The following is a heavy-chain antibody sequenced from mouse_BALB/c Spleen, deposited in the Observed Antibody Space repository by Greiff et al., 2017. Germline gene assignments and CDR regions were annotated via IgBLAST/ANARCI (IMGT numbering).Heavy chain of an antibody. CDR3: ARGGNYLRAMDY. D-gene: IGHD2-1*01. CDR2: FHPYNDDT. J-gene: IGHJ4*01. Sequence: VQRVESGAELVKPGASVKMSCKAFGYTFTTYPIEWMKQNHGKSLEWIGNFHPYNDDTKYNEKFKGKAKLTEEKSSSTVYLELSRLTSDDSAVYYCARGGNYLRAMDYWGQGTSVTVSS. CDR1: GYTFTTYP. V-gene: IGHV1-47*01.